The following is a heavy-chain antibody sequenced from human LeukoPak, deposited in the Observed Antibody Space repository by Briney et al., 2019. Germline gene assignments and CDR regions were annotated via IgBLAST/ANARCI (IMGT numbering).Heavy chain of an antibody. CDR2: INTDGSST. V-gene: IGHV3-74*01. CDR1: GFTFSSYW. Sequence: GGSLRLSCAASGFTFSSYWMHWVRQAPGKGLVWVSRINTDGSSTSYADSVKGRFTISRDNAKNTLYLQMNSLRAEDTAVYYCARGYSYGRYYFDYWGQGTLVTVSS. J-gene: IGHJ4*02. CDR3: ARGYSYGRYYFDY. D-gene: IGHD5-18*01.